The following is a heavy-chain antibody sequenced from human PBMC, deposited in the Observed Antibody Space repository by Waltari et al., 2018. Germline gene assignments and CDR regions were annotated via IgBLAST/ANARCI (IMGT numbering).Heavy chain of an antibody. J-gene: IGHJ4*02. D-gene: IGHD6-25*01. Sequence: EVQLVQSGAEVKKPGESLKISCKGSGYSFTTYWIGWVRQMPGKGLEWMGFVYAGDSDTRYSPSFKGQVIISVDKSISTAYLQWSNLKASDTAMYFCAREKGFSSGNFDYWAREPWSPSPQ. CDR2: VYAGDSDT. CDR1: GYSFTTYW. CDR3: AREKGFSSGNFDY. V-gene: IGHV5-51*01.